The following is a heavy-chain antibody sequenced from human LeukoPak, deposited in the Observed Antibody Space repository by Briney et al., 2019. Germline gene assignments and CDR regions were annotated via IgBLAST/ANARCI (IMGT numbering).Heavy chain of an antibody. CDR3: AKAKGYSSGWYYFDY. CDR1: GFTFRSYA. J-gene: IGHJ4*02. CDR2: ISGSGAKT. Sequence: GGSLRLSCAASGFTFRSYAMTWVRQAPGKGLEWVSAISGSGAKTYYADSVKGLFTISRDNSRNTLYLQMNSLRAEDTAVYYCAKAKGYSSGWYYFDYWGQGTLVTVSS. V-gene: IGHV3-23*01. D-gene: IGHD6-19*01.